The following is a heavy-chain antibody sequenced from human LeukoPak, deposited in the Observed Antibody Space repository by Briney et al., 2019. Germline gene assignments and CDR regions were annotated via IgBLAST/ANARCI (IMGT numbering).Heavy chain of an antibody. CDR1: GGSFSGYY. J-gene: IGHJ4*02. CDR2: IIHNGST. CDR3: ARDSGGNSGIDY. Sequence: SETLSLTCAVYGGSFSGYYWSWTRQPPGKGLEWIGEIIHNGSTNYNPSLKSRVTISVDMSKNQFSLKLSSVTAADTAVYYCARDSGGNSGIDYWGQGTLVTVSS. V-gene: IGHV4-34*12. D-gene: IGHD4-23*01.